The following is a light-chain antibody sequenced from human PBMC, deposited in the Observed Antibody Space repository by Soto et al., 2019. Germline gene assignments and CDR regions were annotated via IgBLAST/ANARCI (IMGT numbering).Light chain of an antibody. CDR3: SSYAGSNNRV. Sequence: QSALTQPPSASGSPGQSVTISCTGTSSDVGGYHYVSWYQQHPGKAPKLMIYEVSKRPSGVPDRFSGSKSGNTASLTVSGLQAEDEADYYCSSYAGSNNRVFGTGTKLTVL. CDR2: EVS. V-gene: IGLV2-8*01. CDR1: SSDVGGYHY. J-gene: IGLJ1*01.